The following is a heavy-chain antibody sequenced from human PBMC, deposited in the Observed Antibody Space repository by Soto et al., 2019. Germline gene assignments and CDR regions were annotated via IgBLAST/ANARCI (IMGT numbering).Heavy chain of an antibody. V-gene: IGHV1-8*01. CDR3: ARGSAVKRKGNSDF. Sequence: ASVKVSCKTSGYKFADYNMNWVRQATGLGLEWLGYMNSDSGNGGYAQKFQGRLTLTKNTSISTAYMELTNLRDDDTAVYYCARGSAVKRKGNSDFWGQGTPVTVSS. J-gene: IGHJ4*02. D-gene: IGHD2-21*01. CDR2: MNSDSGNG. CDR1: GYKFADYN.